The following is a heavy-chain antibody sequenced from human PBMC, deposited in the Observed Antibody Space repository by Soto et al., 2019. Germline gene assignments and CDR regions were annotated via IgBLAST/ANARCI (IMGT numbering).Heavy chain of an antibody. Sequence: GESLKISCKVSGYSFTSYWIGWVRQVPGKGLEWMGIIYPGDSDTRYSPSFQGQVTISADKSISTAYLQWSSLKASDTAMYYCARHAPHTSYRSGGSCYRRGRDYYYGMDVWGQGTTVTVSS. CDR1: GYSFTSYW. CDR2: IYPGDSDT. CDR3: ARHAPHTSYRSGGSCYRRGRDYYYGMDV. D-gene: IGHD2-15*01. V-gene: IGHV5-51*01. J-gene: IGHJ6*02.